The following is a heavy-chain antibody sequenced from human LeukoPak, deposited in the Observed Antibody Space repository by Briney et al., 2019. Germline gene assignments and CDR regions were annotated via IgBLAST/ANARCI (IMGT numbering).Heavy chain of an antibody. CDR3: AREADYSSGYYDAFDV. V-gene: IGHV3-23*01. Sequence: PGGSLRLSCAASGFTFSQYGMSWVRQAPGKGLEWVSMISDSGGSTYYADSVKGRFTISRDYSKTTLYLQMNSLGAEDTAVYYCAREADYSSGYYDAFDVWGQGTLVTVSS. CDR1: GFTFSQYG. J-gene: IGHJ3*01. CDR2: ISDSGGST. D-gene: IGHD6-19*01.